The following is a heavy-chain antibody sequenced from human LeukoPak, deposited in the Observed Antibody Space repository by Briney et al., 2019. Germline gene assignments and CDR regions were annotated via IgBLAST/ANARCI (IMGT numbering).Heavy chain of an antibody. CDR1: GFTFSSYG. J-gene: IGHJ4*02. Sequence: HPGGSLRLPCAASGFTFSSYGMHWVRQAPGKGLEWVAVISYDGSNKYYADSVKGRFTISRDNSKNTLYLQMNSLRAEDTAVYYCAKDKGGYSYGTTDYWGQGTLVTVSS. CDR2: ISYDGSNK. D-gene: IGHD5-18*01. V-gene: IGHV3-30*18. CDR3: AKDKGGYSYGTTDY.